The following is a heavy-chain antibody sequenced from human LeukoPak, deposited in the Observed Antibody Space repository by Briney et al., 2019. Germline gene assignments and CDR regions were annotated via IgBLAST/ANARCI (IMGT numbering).Heavy chain of an antibody. V-gene: IGHV3-7*02. Sequence: GGSLRLSCAASGFTFSRFWMSWVRQAPGKGLEWVANIKQDGSEKYYVDSVKGRFTISRDNAKNSLYLQMNSLRDEDTAMYYCASRSTYLDYWGQGTLVTVSS. CDR2: IKQDGSEK. CDR3: ASRSTYLDY. J-gene: IGHJ4*02. CDR1: GFTFSRFW. D-gene: IGHD5/OR15-5a*01.